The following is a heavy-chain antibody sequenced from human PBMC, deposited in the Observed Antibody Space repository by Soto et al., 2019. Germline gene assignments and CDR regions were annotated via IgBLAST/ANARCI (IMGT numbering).Heavy chain of an antibody. V-gene: IGHV3-21*01. J-gene: IGHJ6*03. Sequence: GGSLRLSCAASGFTFSSYSMNWVRQAPGKGLEWVSSISSSSSYIYYADSVKGRFTISRDNAKNSLYLQMNSLRAGDTAVYYCARAGRPGNIAVAAYYMDVWGKGTTVTVSS. D-gene: IGHD6-19*01. CDR3: ARAGRPGNIAVAAYYMDV. CDR2: ISSSSSYI. CDR1: GFTFSSYS.